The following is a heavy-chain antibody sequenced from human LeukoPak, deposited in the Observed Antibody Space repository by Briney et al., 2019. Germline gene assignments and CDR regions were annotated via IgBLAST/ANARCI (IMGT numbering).Heavy chain of an antibody. CDR2: ISNSGSPI. V-gene: IGHV3-48*01. J-gene: IGHJ4*02. Sequence: GGSLRLSCVVSGFTFDSYSMSWVRQAPGKGLEWISYISNSGSPIYYADSVKGRFTISRDKDRSSLYLQMNSLAADGTAVYYCARGLALGLTVTPKAFDYWGQGTLVTVSS. D-gene: IGHD4-11*01. CDR3: ARGLALGLTVTPKAFDY. CDR1: GFTFDSYS.